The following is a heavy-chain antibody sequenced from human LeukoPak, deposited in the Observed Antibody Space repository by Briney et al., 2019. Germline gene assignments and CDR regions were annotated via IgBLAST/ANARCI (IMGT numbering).Heavy chain of an antibody. D-gene: IGHD3-22*01. J-gene: IGHJ5*02. CDR2: IYYSGSI. V-gene: IGHV4-31*03. Sequence: SETLSLTCTVSGGSTSSGGYYWSWIRQHPGKGLEWIGYIYYSGSIYYSPSLKSRVTISVDTTKNQFSLKLSSVTAADTAVYYCARGAHSGYPNNWFDPWGQGTLVTVSS. CDR1: GGSTSSGGYY. CDR3: ARGAHSGYPNNWFDP.